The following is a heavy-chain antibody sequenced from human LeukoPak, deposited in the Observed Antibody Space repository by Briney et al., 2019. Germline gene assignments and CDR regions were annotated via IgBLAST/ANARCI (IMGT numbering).Heavy chain of an antibody. CDR2: ISFDGVRK. CDR1: GFAFSSRV. CDR3: AKASPYNSHLFDY. J-gene: IGHJ4*02. V-gene: IGHV3-30*18. D-gene: IGHD1-1*01. Sequence: PGRSLRLSCSASGFAFSSRVMHWVRQTPGKGLQWVAVISFDGVRKYYEDSVTGRFTISRDNSKSTLYLQMSSLILEDTAIYYCAKASPYNSHLFDYWGRGTLVTVSS.